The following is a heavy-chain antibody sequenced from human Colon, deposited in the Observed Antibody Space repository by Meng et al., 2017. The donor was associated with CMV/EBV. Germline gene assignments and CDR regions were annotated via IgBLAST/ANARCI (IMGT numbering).Heavy chain of an antibody. CDR1: GGSISTYS. J-gene: IGHJ4*02. Sequence: QWQRQESGPGLVKPSATLSPTRTVSGGSISTYSWSWIRQPAGEGLEWLGRISTNRNTDYSPSLNSRATIWLDTSNNQFSLKLTSVTAADTAVYYCVRGGYSGTQTGGVQEYWGQGTLVTVSS. CDR3: VRGGYSGTQTGGVQEY. D-gene: IGHD5-12*01. V-gene: IGHV4-4*07. CDR2: ISTNRNT.